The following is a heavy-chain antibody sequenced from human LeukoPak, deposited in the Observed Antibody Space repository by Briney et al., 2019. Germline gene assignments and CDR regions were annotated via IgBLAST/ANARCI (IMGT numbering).Heavy chain of an antibody. V-gene: IGHV3-23*01. Sequence: GGSLRLSCAASGFTFSSYAMSWVRQAPGKGLEWVSAISGSGGSTYYANSVKGRFTISRDNSKNTLYLQMNSLRAEDTAVYYCAKVIMVYYYGSGFFDYWGQGTLVTVSS. CDR2: ISGSGGST. CDR1: GFTFSSYA. J-gene: IGHJ4*02. CDR3: AKVIMVYYYGSGFFDY. D-gene: IGHD3-10*01.